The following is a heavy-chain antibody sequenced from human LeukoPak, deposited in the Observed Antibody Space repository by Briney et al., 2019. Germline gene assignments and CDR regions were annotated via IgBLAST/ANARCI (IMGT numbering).Heavy chain of an antibody. V-gene: IGHV4-34*01. J-gene: IGHJ4*02. Sequence: SETLSLTCAVYGGSFSGYYWSWIRQPPGKGLEWIGEINHSGSTNYNPSLKSRVTISVDTSKNQFSLKLSSVTAEDTAVYYCAREDSWQQLPLDYWGQGTLVTVSS. D-gene: IGHD6-13*01. CDR2: INHSGST. CDR1: GGSFSGYY. CDR3: AREDSWQQLPLDY.